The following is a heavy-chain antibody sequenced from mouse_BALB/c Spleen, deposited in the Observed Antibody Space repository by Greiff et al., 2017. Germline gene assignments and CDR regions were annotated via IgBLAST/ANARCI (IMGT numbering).Heavy chain of an antibody. CDR1: GFTFSSFG. CDR3: AILWRYDDYAMDY. V-gene: IGHV5-17*02. D-gene: IGHD1-1*02. J-gene: IGHJ4*01. CDR2: ISSGSSTI. Sequence: EVKLVESGGGLVQPGGSRKLSCAASGFTFSSFGMHWVRQAPEKGLEWVAYISSGSSTIYYADTVKGRFTISRDNPKNTLFLQMTSLRSEDTAMYYCAILWRYDDYAMDYWGQGTSVTVSS.